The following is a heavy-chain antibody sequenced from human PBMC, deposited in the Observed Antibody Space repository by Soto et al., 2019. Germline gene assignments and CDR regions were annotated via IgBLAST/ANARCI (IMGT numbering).Heavy chain of an antibody. D-gene: IGHD3-10*01. J-gene: IGHJ4*02. Sequence: QVQLVQSGAEVKKPGSSVKVSCQASGGTFSSYTITLVRQAPGQGLEWMGRIIPILGIANYAQKFQGRVTITADKSTSTAYMELSSLRSEDAAVYYCSGGRVLGELLKQHQFDSLGQGTLVTVSS. CDR1: GGTFSSYT. CDR2: IIPILGIA. V-gene: IGHV1-69*02. CDR3: SGGRVLGELLKQHQFDS.